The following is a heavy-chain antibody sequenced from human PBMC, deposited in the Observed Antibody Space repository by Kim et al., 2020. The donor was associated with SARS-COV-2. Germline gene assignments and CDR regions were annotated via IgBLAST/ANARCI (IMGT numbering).Heavy chain of an antibody. CDR3: ARVTMVRGFDI. J-gene: IGHJ3*02. V-gene: IGHV7-4-1*02. D-gene: IGHD3-10*01. Sequence: PTYAQGVTGRFVFSLDTSVSTAYLQISSLKAEDTAVYYCARVTMVRGFDIWGQGTMVTVSS. CDR2: P.